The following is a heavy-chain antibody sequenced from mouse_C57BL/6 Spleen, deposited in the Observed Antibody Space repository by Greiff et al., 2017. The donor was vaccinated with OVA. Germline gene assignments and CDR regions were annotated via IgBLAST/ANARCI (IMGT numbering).Heavy chain of an antibody. Sequence: LVESGAELARPGASVKLSCKASGYTFTSYGISWVKQRTGQGLEWIGEIYPRSGNTYYNEKFKGKATLTADKSSSTAYMELRMLTSEDSAVYFCAVIYYDYDGSRFAYWGQGTLVTVSA. CDR2: IYPRSGNT. CDR1: GYTFTSYG. V-gene: IGHV1-81*01. D-gene: IGHD2-4*01. J-gene: IGHJ3*01. CDR3: AVIYYDYDGSRFAY.